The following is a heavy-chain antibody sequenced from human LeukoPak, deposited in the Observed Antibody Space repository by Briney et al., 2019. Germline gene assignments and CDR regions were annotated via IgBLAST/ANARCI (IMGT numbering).Heavy chain of an antibody. CDR1: GGSISSYY. J-gene: IGHJ4*02. D-gene: IGHD1-26*01. CDR3: ARVHGGSYWRSLLDY. CDR2: IYYSGST. Sequence: PSETLSLTCTVSGGSISSYYWSWIRQPPGKGLEWIGYIYYSGSTNYNPSLKSRVTISVDTSKNQFSLKLSSVTAADTAVYYCARVHGGSYWRSLLDYWGQGTLVTVSS. V-gene: IGHV4-59*01.